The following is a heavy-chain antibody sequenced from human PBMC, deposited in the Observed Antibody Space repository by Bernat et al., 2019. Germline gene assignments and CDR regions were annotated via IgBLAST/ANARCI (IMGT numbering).Heavy chain of an antibody. J-gene: IGHJ4*02. CDR2: TKQGGSEK. D-gene: IGHD3-22*01. V-gene: IGHV3-7*01. Sequence: EVQLVESGGGLVQPGGSLRLSCAASGFTFSGYWMSWVRQAPGKGLEWVANTKQGGSEKYCLYSVKGRFSHSRDNATNSLYLQMHSLRAEYSAVYYCARDPVRRYYDSSGSRPYFDSWGEGTLVTVSS. CDR3: ARDPVRRYYDSSGSRPYFDS. CDR1: GFTFSGYW.